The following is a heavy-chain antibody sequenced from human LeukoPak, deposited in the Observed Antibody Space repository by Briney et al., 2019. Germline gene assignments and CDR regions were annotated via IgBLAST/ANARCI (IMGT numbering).Heavy chain of an antibody. CDR3: ARVYYYGSGPRGFDY. Sequence: PSETLSLTCVVSTDYSIRSGDYWGWIRQPPGKGLEWIGSIYHSGSTHYNPSLKSRVTISVDTSRNQFSLKLSSVTAADTAVYYCARVYYYGSGPRGFDYWGQGTLVAVSS. J-gene: IGHJ4*02. D-gene: IGHD3-10*01. CDR2: IYHSGST. V-gene: IGHV4-38-2*01. CDR1: TDYSIRSGDY.